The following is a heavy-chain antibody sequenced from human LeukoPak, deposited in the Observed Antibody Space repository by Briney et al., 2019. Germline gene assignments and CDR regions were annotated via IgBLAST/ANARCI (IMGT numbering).Heavy chain of an antibody. CDR2: IYSGGST. CDR1: GFTVSSNY. V-gene: IGHV3-53*01. CDR3: GSSRWFTYFDN. D-gene: IGHD2-15*01. Sequence: AGGSLRLSCAASGFTVSSNYMSWVRQAPGKGLEWVSVIYSGGSTYYADSVKGRFTISRDNSKNTLYLQMNSLRTEDTAVYYCGSSRWFTYFDNWGQGTLVTVSS. J-gene: IGHJ4*02.